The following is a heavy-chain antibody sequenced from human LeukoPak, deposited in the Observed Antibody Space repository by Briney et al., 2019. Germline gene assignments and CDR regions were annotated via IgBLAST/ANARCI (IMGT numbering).Heavy chain of an antibody. J-gene: IGHJ5*02. D-gene: IGHD2-2*01. CDR2: ISGSGGST. CDR1: GFTFSSYA. CDR3: AKTGIVVVPAAIDNWFDP. V-gene: IGHV3-23*01. Sequence: GGSLRLSCAASGFTFSSYAMSWVRQAPGKGLEWVSAISGSGGSTYYADSAKGRFTISRDNSKNTLYLQMNSLRAEDTAVYYCAKTGIVVVPAAIDNWFDPWGQGTLVTVSS.